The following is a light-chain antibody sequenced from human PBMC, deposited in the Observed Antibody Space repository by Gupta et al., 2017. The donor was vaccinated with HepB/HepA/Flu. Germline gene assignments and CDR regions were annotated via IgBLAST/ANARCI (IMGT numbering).Light chain of an antibody. CDR3: SSYTSSSTLWV. CDR2: DVS. CDR1: SSDVGAYNY. Sequence: QSALTQPASVSGSPGQSITISCTGTSSDVGAYNYVSWYQYYPGKAPKLIIYDVSNRPSGVSNRFSGSKSGNTASLTISGLQAEDEADYYCSSYTSSSTLWVFGGGTKLTVL. V-gene: IGLV2-14*03. J-gene: IGLJ3*02.